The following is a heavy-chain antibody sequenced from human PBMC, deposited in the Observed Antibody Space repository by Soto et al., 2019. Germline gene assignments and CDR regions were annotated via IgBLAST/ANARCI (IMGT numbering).Heavy chain of an antibody. D-gene: IGHD3-3*01. J-gene: IGHJ3*02. CDR3: ARGGGVGVAGSAAFDM. Sequence: QLHLVQSGAVVKKPGASVTVSCSASGYPVTAYYMHWVRQAPGRGLEWMGGINPATGAAKYTQTFQGRVTMHRDPSTSTVFMELGGLTSEDTAVFYCARGGGVGVAGSAAFDMWGQGTLVTVSS. CDR2: INPATGAA. V-gene: IGHV1-2*02. CDR1: GYPVTAYY.